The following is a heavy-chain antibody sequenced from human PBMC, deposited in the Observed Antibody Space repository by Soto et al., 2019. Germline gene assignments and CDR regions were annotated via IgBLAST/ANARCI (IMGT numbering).Heavy chain of an antibody. CDR3: ARDSSYYDFWSGDWPRDYYYYMDV. Sequence: QVQLVQSGAEVKKPGASVKVSCKASGYTFTSYAMHWVRQAPGQRLEWMGWINAGNGNTKYSQKFQGRVTITRDTSASTAYMELSSLRSEDTAVYYCARDSSYYDFWSGDWPRDYYYYMDVWGKGTTVTVSS. CDR2: INAGNGNT. J-gene: IGHJ6*03. CDR1: GYTFTSYA. D-gene: IGHD3-3*01. V-gene: IGHV1-3*01.